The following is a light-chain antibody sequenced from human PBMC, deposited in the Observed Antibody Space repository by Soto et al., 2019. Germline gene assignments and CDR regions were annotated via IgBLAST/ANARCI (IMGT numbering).Light chain of an antibody. J-gene: IGKJ5*01. Sequence: EIVLTQSPATLSLSPGERATLSCRASQSVSSYLAWYQQKPGQAPRLLIYDASNRATGIPARFSGSGSGTDFTLTISSLEPEDVADYYCQQRSTSPPTFGQGTRLEIK. CDR2: DAS. V-gene: IGKV3-11*01. CDR1: QSVSSY. CDR3: QQRSTSPPT.